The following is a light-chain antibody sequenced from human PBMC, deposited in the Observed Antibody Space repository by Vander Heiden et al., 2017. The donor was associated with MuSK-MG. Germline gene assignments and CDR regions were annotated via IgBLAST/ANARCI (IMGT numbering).Light chain of an antibody. V-gene: IGKV4-1*01. CDR2: WAS. J-gene: IGKJ1*01. CDR3: QQDDSTPQT. Sequence: IVMTQSPDSLAVSLGERATINCKSSQSVLYSSNNKNYLAWYQQKPGQPPKLLIYWASTRESGVPDRFSGSASGTDFTLTISILHAEDVVVYYCQQDDSTPQTFGQGTKVEIK. CDR1: QSVLYSSNNKNY.